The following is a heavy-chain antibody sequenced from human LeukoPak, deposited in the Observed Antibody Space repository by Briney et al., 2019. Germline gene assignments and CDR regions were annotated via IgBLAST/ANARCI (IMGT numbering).Heavy chain of an antibody. J-gene: IGHJ4*02. D-gene: IGHD3-16*01. CDR2: IYYSGST. CDR3: ARVGGSTLYYFDY. V-gene: IGHV4-39*07. CDR1: GGSISSSSYY. Sequence: SETLSLTCTVSGGSISSSSYYWGWIRQPPGKGLEWIGSIYYSGSTYYNPSLKSRVTISVDTSKNQFSLELSSVTAADTAVYYCARVGGSTLYYFDYWGQGTLVTVSS.